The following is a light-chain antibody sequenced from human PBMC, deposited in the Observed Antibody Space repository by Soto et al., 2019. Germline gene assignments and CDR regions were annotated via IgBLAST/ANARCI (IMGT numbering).Light chain of an antibody. Sequence: EIVLTQSPGTLSLSPGERATLSCRASQSVSSSYLAGYQQKPGQAPRLLIDCASSRATGIPDRFSGSGSGTDLTLTISRLEPEDFAVYYCQQYGSLPTFGGGTKVE. CDR1: QSVSSSY. V-gene: IGKV3-20*01. J-gene: IGKJ4*01. CDR3: QQYGSLPT. CDR2: CAS.